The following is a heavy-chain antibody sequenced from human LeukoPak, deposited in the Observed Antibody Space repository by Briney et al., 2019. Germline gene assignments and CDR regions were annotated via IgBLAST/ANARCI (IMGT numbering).Heavy chain of an antibody. D-gene: IGHD2-2*01. V-gene: IGHV1-18*04. CDR1: GYTFTSYY. CDR2: ISAYNGNT. Sequence: ASVKVSCKASGYTFTSYYMHWVRQAPGQGLEWMGWISAYNGNTNYAQKLQGRVTMTTDTSTSTAYMELRSLRSDDTAVYYCARGYCSSTSCPNFDPWGQGTLVTVSS. CDR3: ARGYCSSTSCPNFDP. J-gene: IGHJ5*02.